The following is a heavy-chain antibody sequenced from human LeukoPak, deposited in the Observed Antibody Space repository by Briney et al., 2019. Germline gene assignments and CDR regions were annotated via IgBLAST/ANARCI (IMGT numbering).Heavy chain of an antibody. V-gene: IGHV1-69*13. CDR2: IIPIFGTA. CDR1: GGTFSSYA. Sequence: SVKVSCKASGGTFSSYAISWVRQAPGQGLEWMGGIIPIFGTANYAQKFQGRVTITADESTSTAYMELSSLRSEDTAVYYCAGSYLGATQPYYFDYWGQGTLVTVSS. J-gene: IGHJ4*02. CDR3: AGSYLGATQPYYFDY. D-gene: IGHD1-26*01.